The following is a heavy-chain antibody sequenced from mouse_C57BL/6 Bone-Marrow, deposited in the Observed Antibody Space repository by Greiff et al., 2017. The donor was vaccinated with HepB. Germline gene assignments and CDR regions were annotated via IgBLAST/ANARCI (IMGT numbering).Heavy chain of an antibody. V-gene: IGHV1-80*01. CDR1: GYAFSSYW. CDR2: IYPGDGDT. CDR3: ARLRGSSYWYFDV. Sequence: VKLQESGAELVKPGASVKISCKASGYAFSSYWMNWVKQRPGKGLEWIGQIYPGDGDTNYNGKFKGKATLTADKSSSTAYMQLSSLTSEDSAVYICARLRGSSYWYFDVWGTGTTVTVSS. J-gene: IGHJ1*03. D-gene: IGHD1-1*01.